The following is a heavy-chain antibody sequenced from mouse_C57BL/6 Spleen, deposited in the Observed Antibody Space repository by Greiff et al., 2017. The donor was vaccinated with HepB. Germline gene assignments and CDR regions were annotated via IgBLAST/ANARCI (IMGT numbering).Heavy chain of an antibody. J-gene: IGHJ4*01. D-gene: IGHD1-1*01. V-gene: IGHV1-22*01. CDR1: GYTFTDYN. Sequence: VQLKESGPELVKPGASVKMSCKASGYTFTDYNMHWVKQSHGKSLEWIGYINPNNGGTSYNQKFKGKATLTVNKSSSTAYMELRSLTSEDSAVYYCARKGDYYGSSPYAMDYWGQGTSVTVSS. CDR2: INPNNGGT. CDR3: ARKGDYYGSSPYAMDY.